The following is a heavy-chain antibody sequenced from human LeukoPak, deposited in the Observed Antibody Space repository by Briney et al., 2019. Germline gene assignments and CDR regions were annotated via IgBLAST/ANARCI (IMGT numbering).Heavy chain of an antibody. CDR2: ISTYGSST. CDR3: AREEEGDAFDI. J-gene: IGHJ3*02. CDR1: GFTFSSYW. Sequence: PGGSLRLSCAASGFTFSSYWMHWVRQAPGKGLVWVSRISTYGSSTSYADSVKGRFTVSRDNAKNTLYLQMNSLRAEDTAVYYCAREEEGDAFDIWGQGTMVTVSS. V-gene: IGHV3-74*01.